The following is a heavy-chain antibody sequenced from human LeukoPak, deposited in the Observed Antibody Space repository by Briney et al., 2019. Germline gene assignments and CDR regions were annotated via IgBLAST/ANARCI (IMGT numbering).Heavy chain of an antibody. CDR1: GGSISSGGYY. Sequence: PSETLSLTCTVSGGSISSGGYYWSWIRLHPGKGLEWIGYIYYGGSAYYNPSLKSRVTISVDTSENQFSLNLSSVTAADTAVYYCASERYGANSYFDSWGQGTLVTVSS. J-gene: IGHJ4*02. V-gene: IGHV4-31*03. D-gene: IGHD4-23*01. CDR2: IYYGGSA. CDR3: ASERYGANSYFDS.